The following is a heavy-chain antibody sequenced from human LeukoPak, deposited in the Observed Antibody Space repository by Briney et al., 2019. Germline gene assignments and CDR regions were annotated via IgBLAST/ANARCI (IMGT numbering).Heavy chain of an antibody. CDR1: GGTFSSYA. D-gene: IGHD6-13*01. CDR2: INPSGGAT. Sequence: ASVKVSCKASGGTFSSYAISWVRQAPGQGLEWMGIINPSGGATVYAQRVQGRLTMTRDTSTSTVYMDLSSVRSEDTAVYYCARGASSSWYDAFDIWGQGTLVIVSS. V-gene: IGHV1-46*01. J-gene: IGHJ3*02. CDR3: ARGASSSWYDAFDI.